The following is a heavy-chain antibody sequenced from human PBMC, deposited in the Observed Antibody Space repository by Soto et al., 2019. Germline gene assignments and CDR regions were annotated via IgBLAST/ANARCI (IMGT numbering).Heavy chain of an antibody. CDR3: ARDGTVSTTIAYYYYMDV. Sequence: ASVKVSCKASGYTCTSYVISWVRQAPVQGPEWMGWISAYNGNTNYAQKLQGRVTMTTDTSTSTAYMELRSLRSDDTAVYYCARDGTVSTTIAYYYYMDVWGKGTTVTVSS. D-gene: IGHD3-22*01. J-gene: IGHJ6*03. V-gene: IGHV1-18*01. CDR1: GYTCTSYV. CDR2: ISAYNGNT.